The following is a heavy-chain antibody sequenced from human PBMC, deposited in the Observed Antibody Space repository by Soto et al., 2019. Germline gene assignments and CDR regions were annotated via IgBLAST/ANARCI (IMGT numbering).Heavy chain of an antibody. CDR2: ISSRSIYI. D-gene: IGHD5-18*01. CDR1: GFTFSTYS. CDR3: ARVMDTALVKNYYMDV. Sequence: EVQLVESGGGLVKPGGSLRLSCAVSGFTFSTYSMNWVRQAPGKGLEWVSAISSRSIYIYYADSVKGRFNISRDNSKNSLYLQMNSLRAEDTAVYYCARVMDTALVKNYYMDVWGKGTTVTGSS. V-gene: IGHV3-21*06. J-gene: IGHJ6*03.